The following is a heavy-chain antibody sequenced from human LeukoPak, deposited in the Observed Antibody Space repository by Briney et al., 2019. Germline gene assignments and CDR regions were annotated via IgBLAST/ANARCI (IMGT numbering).Heavy chain of an antibody. CDR1: GFTFSSYG. Sequence: QPGRSLRLSCAASGFTFSSYGMHWVRQAPGKGLEWVAVISYDGSNKYYADSVKGRFTISRDNSKNTLYLQMNSLRAEDTAVYYCAKDRVGATGPGDYWGQGTLVTVSS. CDR2: ISYDGSNK. D-gene: IGHD1-26*01. J-gene: IGHJ4*02. CDR3: AKDRVGATGPGDY. V-gene: IGHV3-30*18.